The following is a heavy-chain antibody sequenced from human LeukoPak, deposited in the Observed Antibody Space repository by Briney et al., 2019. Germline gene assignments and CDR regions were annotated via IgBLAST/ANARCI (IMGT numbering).Heavy chain of an antibody. CDR3: ARGFPRLVWFGGQFDY. V-gene: IGHV4-39*07. Sequence: PSETLSLTCTVSGGSISSSSYYWGWIRQPPGKGLEWIGSIYYSGSTYYNPSLKSRVTISVDTSKNQLSLKLSSVTAADTAVYYCARGFPRLVWFGGQFDYWGQGTLVTVSS. CDR1: GGSISSSSYY. D-gene: IGHD3-10*01. J-gene: IGHJ4*02. CDR2: IYYSGST.